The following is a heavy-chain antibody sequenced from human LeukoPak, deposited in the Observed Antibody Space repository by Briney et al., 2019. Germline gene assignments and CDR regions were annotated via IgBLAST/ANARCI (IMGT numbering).Heavy chain of an antibody. CDR3: ARDRYCSSTSCPSSSFDY. CDR1: GYTFTGYY. CDR2: INPNSGGT. V-gene: IGHV1-2*04. Sequence: ASVKVSCKASGYTFTGYYMHWVRQAPGHGLEWMGWINPNSGGTNYAQKFQGWVTMTRDTSISTAYMELSRLRSDDTAVYYCARDRYCSSTSCPSSSFDYWGQGTLVTVSS. D-gene: IGHD2-2*01. J-gene: IGHJ4*02.